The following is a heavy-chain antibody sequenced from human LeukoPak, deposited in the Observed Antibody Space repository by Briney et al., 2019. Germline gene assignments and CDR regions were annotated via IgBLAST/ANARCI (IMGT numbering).Heavy chain of an antibody. V-gene: IGHV3-66*01. J-gene: IGHJ4*02. Sequence: GGSLRLSCAASGCTVSSNYMSWVRQAGGRWLECVSFIYSGGGTYYANAVKRRFTITRDNSKNTLYLQMNIQTAEDTAVYYCARDWGSGWYYFDYWGQGTLVTVSS. CDR3: ARDWGSGWYYFDY. D-gene: IGHD6-19*01. CDR1: GCTVSSNY. CDR2: IYSGGGT.